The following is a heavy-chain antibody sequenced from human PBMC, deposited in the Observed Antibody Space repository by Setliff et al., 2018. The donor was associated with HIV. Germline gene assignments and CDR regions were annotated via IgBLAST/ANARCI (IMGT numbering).Heavy chain of an antibody. V-gene: IGHV4-61*09. J-gene: IGHJ4*02. Sequence: SETLSLTCTVSGGSISSGSYYWSWIRQPAGKGLEWIGHIYSSGSTNYNPSLKSRVTISADTSKNQFSLNLSSVTAADTAVYFCARASSDIPGVDSNYFDDWGQGTLVTVSS. CDR3: ARASSDIPGVDSNYFDD. D-gene: IGHD2-2*01. CDR2: IYSSGST. CDR1: GGSISSGSYY.